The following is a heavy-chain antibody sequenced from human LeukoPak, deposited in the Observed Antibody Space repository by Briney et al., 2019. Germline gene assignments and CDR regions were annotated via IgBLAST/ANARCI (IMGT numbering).Heavy chain of an antibody. Sequence: GGSLRLSCAASGFTFSSYAMSWVRQAPGKGLEWVSAISGSGGSTYYADSVKGRFTVSRDNSKNTLYLQMNSLRAEDTAVYYCASAYYDILTGYSAIDKFDCWGQGTLVTVSS. CDR3: ASAYYDILTGYSAIDKFDC. D-gene: IGHD3-9*01. V-gene: IGHV3-23*01. CDR2: ISGSGGST. CDR1: GFTFSSYA. J-gene: IGHJ4*02.